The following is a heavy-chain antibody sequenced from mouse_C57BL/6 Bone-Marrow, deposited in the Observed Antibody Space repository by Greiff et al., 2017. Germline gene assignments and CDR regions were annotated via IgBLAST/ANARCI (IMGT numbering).Heavy chain of an antibody. CDR3: AREGYYYYAMDY. CDR2: IYPGGGYT. CDR1: GYTFTNYW. J-gene: IGHJ4*01. D-gene: IGHD2-14*01. Sequence: VQRVESGAELVRPGTSVKMSCKASGYTFTNYWIGWAKQRPGHGLEWIGDIYPGGGYTNYNEKFKGKATLTADKSSSTAYMQFSSLTSEDSAIYYCAREGYYYYAMDYWGQGTSVTVSS. V-gene: IGHV1-63*01.